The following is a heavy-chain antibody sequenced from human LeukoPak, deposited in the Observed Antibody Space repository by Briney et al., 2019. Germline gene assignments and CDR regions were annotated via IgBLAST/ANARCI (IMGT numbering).Heavy chain of an antibody. V-gene: IGHV3-23*01. J-gene: IGHJ4*02. Sequence: GGSLRLSCAASGFTFSSYAMSWVRQAPGKGLEWGSGISGSGGSTYYADSVKGRFTISRDNSKNTLYLQMNSLSAEDTAVYYCATDWLLSLPADDYWGQGTLVTVSS. D-gene: IGHD3-9*01. CDR2: ISGSGGST. CDR3: ATDWLLSLPADDY. CDR1: GFTFSSYA.